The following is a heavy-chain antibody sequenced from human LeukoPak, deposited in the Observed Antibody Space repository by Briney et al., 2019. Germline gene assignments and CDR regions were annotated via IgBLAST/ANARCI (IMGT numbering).Heavy chain of an antibody. CDR3: ASGGYSSRLTGY. CDR2: IIPIFGTA. J-gene: IGHJ4*02. D-gene: IGHD5-18*01. V-gene: IGHV1-69*13. CDR1: GGTFSSYA. Sequence: SVKVSCKASGGTFSSYAISWVRQAPGQGLEWMGGIIPIFGTANYAQKFQGRVTITADESTSTAYMELSSLRSEDTAVYYCASGGYSSRLTGYWGQGTLVTVSS.